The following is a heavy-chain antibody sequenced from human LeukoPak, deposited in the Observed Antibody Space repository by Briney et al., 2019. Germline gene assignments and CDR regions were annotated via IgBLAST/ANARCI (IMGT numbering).Heavy chain of an antibody. CDR3: ARESGYSNFGAFDI. J-gene: IGHJ3*02. D-gene: IGHD1-26*01. CDR2: ISSGGST. V-gene: IGHV3-53*01. CDR1: GFTFSSYS. Sequence: PGGSLRLSCAASGFTFSSYSMNWVRQAPGKGLEWVSVISSGGSTSYTDSVKGRFTISRDNSKNTLYLQMNSLRAEDTAVYYCARESGYSNFGAFDIWGQGTMVTVSS.